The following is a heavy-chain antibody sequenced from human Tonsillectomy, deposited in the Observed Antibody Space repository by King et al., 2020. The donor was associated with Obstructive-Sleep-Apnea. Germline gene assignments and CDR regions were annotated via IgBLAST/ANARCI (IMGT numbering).Heavy chain of an antibody. CDR1: GFTFDVYT. Sequence: QLVQSGGVVVQPGGSLRLSCAASGFTFDVYTMHWVRQAPGKGLECVSLISLDGGSTYYADSVKGRFTISRDNSKNSLYLQMNSLRTEDTALYYCASGPQRELAVVYWGQGTLVTVSS. D-gene: IGHD1-26*01. CDR2: ISLDGGST. V-gene: IGHV3-43*01. J-gene: IGHJ4*02. CDR3: ASGPQRELAVVY.